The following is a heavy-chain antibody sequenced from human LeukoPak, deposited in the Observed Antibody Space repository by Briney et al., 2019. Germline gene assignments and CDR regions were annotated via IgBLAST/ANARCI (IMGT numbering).Heavy chain of an antibody. J-gene: IGHJ4*02. CDR3: ARSRDGYNYFFDH. Sequence: PSDTLSLTCVVSGSSINSSNWWGWIRPPPGKGLEWIGYIYYSGINHYNPSLKSRVTISVDTSKNQFSLKLSSVSAVDTAVYYCARSRDGYNYFFDHWGQGTLVTVSS. CDR1: GSSINSSNW. V-gene: IGHV4-28*01. CDR2: IYYSGIN. D-gene: IGHD5-24*01.